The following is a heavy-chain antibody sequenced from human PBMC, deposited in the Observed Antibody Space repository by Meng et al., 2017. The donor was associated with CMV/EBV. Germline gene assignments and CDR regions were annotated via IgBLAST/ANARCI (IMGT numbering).Heavy chain of an antibody. V-gene: IGHV1-2*02. J-gene: IGHJ5*02. CDR1: FTGYY. CDR2: INPKTGDT. CDR3: AREEGPRSIFGAESKFFAP. D-gene: IGHD3-3*01. Sequence: FTGYYMHWVRQAPGQGLEWMGWINPKTGDTNYAQKFQGRVTMTRDTSISTAYMELSRLRSDDTAVYYCAREEGPRSIFGAESKFFAPWGQGTLVTVSS.